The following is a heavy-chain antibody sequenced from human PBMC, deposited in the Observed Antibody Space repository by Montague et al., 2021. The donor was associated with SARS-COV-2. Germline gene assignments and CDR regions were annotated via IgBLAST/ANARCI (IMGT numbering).Heavy chain of an antibody. CDR1: GGSFSGHY. J-gene: IGHJ4*02. CDR2: INHSGST. Sequence: SETLSLTCAVYGGSFSGHYWNWIRQPPGKGLEWIGEINHSGSTNNNPSLKSRVTMSVDTSKNQFSLKLSSVTAADTAVYYCARGARQGYGFRLGSFDYWGQETLVTVSS. V-gene: IGHV4-34*01. CDR3: ARGARQGYGFRLGSFDY. D-gene: IGHD3-10*01.